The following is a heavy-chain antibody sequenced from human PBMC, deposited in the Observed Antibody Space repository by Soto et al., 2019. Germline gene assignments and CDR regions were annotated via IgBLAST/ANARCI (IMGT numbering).Heavy chain of an antibody. V-gene: IGHV4-30-2*01. CDR3: AREELRFYYFDY. CDR2: IYHSGST. J-gene: IGHJ4*02. CDR1: GGSISSGGYS. Sequence: SETLSLTCAVSGGSISSGGYSWSWIRQPPGKGLEWIGYIYHSGSTYYNPSLKSRVTISVDRSKNQFSLKLSSVTAADTAVYYCAREELRFYYFDYWGQGTLVTVSS.